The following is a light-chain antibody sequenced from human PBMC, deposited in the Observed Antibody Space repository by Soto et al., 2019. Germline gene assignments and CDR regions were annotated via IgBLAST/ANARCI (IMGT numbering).Light chain of an antibody. Sequence: EIVLTQSPATLSLSPGERATLSCRASQSVSSYLAWYQQKPGQAPRLLIYDASNRATGIPARFSGSGSGTDFTLTIISLEPEDFAVYYCQQRSNWLYTFGQWTKLEIK. CDR1: QSVSSY. CDR3: QQRSNWLYT. V-gene: IGKV3-11*01. CDR2: DAS. J-gene: IGKJ2*01.